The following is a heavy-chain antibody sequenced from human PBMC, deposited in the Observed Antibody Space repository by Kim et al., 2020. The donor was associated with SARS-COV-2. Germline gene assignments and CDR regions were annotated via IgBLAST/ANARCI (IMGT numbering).Heavy chain of an antibody. CDR3: AARRLGYFDY. Sequence: SETLSLTCTVSGGSISSYYWSWIRQPPGKGLEWIGYIYYSGSTNYNPSLKSRVTISVDTSKNQFSLKLSSVTAADTAVYYCAARRLGYFDYWGQGTLVTVSS. CDR2: IYYSGST. V-gene: IGHV4-59*13. CDR1: GGSISSYY. J-gene: IGHJ4*02. D-gene: IGHD3-16*01.